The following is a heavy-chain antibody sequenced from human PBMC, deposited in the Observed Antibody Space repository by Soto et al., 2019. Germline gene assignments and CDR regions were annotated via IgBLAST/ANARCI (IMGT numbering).Heavy chain of an antibody. D-gene: IGHD3-3*01. J-gene: IGHJ5*01. V-gene: IGHV1-24*01. CDR1: GYTLTELS. CDR3: ATDLRGYYDFWSGYPPPRGIDS. CDR2: FDPEDGET. Sequence: ASVKVSCKVSGYTLTELSMHWVRQAPGKGLEWMGGFDPEDGETIYAQKFQGRVTMTEDTSTDTAYMELSSLRSEDTAVYYCATDLRGYYDFWSGYPPPRGIDSWGQGTLVTVSS.